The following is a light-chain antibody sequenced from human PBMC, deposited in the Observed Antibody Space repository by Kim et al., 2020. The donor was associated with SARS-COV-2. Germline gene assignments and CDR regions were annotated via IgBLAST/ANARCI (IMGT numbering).Light chain of an antibody. CDR1: SLRSYY. J-gene: IGLJ2*01. Sequence: SSELTQDPAVSVALGQTVRITCQGDSLRSYYATWYQQKPGQAPIVVIYGKNNRPSGIPDRFSGSSSGDTASLNTTGPQAGDEADYYCNSRGSNDNVLFGG. V-gene: IGLV3-19*01. CDR3: NSRGSNDNVL. CDR2: GKN.